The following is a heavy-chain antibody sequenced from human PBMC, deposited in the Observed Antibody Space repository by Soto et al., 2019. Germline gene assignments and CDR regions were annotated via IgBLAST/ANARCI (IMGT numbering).Heavy chain of an antibody. Sequence: QLHLRESGPGLVKPSETLSLTCTVSGGSITSSSYYWGWIRQPPGKGLEWIGSIYYSGSTYYNPSLKSGVTISVDTSKYQFSRNLSSVTAADTAVYYCATQEVGGSYVYTFAPWGQGTLATVSS. V-gene: IGHV4-39*01. J-gene: IGHJ5*02. D-gene: IGHD1-26*01. CDR1: GGSITSSSYY. CDR3: ATQEVGGSYVYTFAP. CDR2: IYYSGST.